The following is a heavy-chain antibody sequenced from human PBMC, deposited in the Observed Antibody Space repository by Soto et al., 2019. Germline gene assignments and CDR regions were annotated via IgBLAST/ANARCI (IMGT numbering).Heavy chain of an antibody. CDR1: GFTFSNYW. CDR3: VRGAYRAYWHDP. D-gene: IGHD5-12*01. Sequence: EVQLVESGGGLVQPGGSLRLSCAASGFTFSNYWMHWVRQAPGKGLVWVSRINSDGSTTNYADSVEGRVTIARDNAKSTLYLQVNSLRADDTAAYFCVRGAYRAYWHDPWGQGTLVTVSS. J-gene: IGHJ5*02. V-gene: IGHV3-74*01. CDR2: INSDGSTT.